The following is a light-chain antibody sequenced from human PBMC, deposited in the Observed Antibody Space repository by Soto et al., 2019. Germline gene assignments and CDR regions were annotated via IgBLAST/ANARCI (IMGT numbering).Light chain of an antibody. CDR2: DAS. J-gene: IGKJ1*01. Sequence: EIVLTQSPGTLSLSPGERATLSCRASQSVGNNYLAWYQQKPGQGPRLLIYDASSRATGILDRFSGSASGTDFTLTISRLEPEDFAVYYCQQYVGSPSTFGQGTKVEI. V-gene: IGKV3-20*01. CDR3: QQYVGSPST. CDR1: QSVGNNY.